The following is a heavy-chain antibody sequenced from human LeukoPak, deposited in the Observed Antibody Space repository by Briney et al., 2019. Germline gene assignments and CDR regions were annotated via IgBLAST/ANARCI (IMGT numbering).Heavy chain of an antibody. D-gene: IGHD2-2*01. CDR2: IYYSGST. CDR1: GGSISSYY. J-gene: IGHJ5*02. CDR3: ARQSGLRYCSSTSCLNWFDP. Sequence: SETLSLTCTVSGGSISSYYWSWIRQPPGKGLEWIGYIYYSGSTNNNPSLKSRVTISVDTSKNQFSLKLSSVTAADTAVYYCARQSGLRYCSSTSCLNWFDPWGQGTLVTVSS. V-gene: IGHV4-59*01.